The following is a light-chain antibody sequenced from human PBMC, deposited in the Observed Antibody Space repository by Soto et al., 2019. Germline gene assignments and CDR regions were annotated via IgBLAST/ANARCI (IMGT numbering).Light chain of an antibody. CDR2: KAS. J-gene: IGKJ4*01. Sequence: DIQMTQSPSTLSASVGDRVTITCRASQSISDWLAWYQQKPGKAPNVLIYKASSLESGVQSRFSGSGSGTDFTLTISSLQPEDFATYYCKQLNSYPLTFGGGTKVDIK. V-gene: IGKV1-5*03. CDR3: KQLNSYPLT. CDR1: QSISDW.